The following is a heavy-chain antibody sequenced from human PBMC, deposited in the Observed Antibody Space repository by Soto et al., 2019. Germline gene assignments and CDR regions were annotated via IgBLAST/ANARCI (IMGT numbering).Heavy chain of an antibody. CDR3: ARDLGYYASAGYFDY. V-gene: IGHV3-11*01. J-gene: IGHJ4*02. CDR1: GFTFSDYY. CDR2: ISSSGSII. D-gene: IGHD3-22*01. Sequence: QVQLVESGGGLVKPGGSLRLSCAASGFTFSDYYMSWIRQVPGKGREWGSYISSSGSIIYYADSVRGRLPISRDNAKNSLYLQMNSLRAEDTAVYYCARDLGYYASAGYFDYWGQGTLVTVSS.